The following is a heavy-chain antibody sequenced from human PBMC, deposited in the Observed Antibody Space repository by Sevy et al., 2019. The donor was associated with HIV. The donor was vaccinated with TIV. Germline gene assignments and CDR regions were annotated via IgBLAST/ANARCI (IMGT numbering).Heavy chain of an antibody. CDR1: GYTFTSYG. D-gene: IGHD3-22*01. Sequence: ASVKVSCKASGYTFTSYGISWVRQAPGQGLEWMGWISAYNGNTNYAQKLQGRVTMTTDTSTSTAYMELRSLRSDDTALYYCARTTMIGVAMSSGWFDPWGQGTLVTVSS. CDR3: ARTTMIGVAMSSGWFDP. J-gene: IGHJ5*02. CDR2: ISAYNGNT. V-gene: IGHV1-18*01.